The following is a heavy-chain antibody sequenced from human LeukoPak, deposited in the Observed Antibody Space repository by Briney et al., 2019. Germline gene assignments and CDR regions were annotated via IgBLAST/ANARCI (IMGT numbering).Heavy chain of an antibody. CDR2: ITSSGSTI. D-gene: IGHD4-11*01. J-gene: IGHJ6*03. CDR3: ARGVPKTSYYYYYMDV. CDR1: GFRFSYYD. V-gene: IGHV3-48*03. Sequence: QTGGSLRLSCAASGFRFSYYDMNWVRQAPGKGLEWVSSITSSGSTIYYADSVKGRITISRDNAKNSLYLQMNSLRAEDTAVYYCARGVPKTSYYYYYMDVWGKGTTVTVSS.